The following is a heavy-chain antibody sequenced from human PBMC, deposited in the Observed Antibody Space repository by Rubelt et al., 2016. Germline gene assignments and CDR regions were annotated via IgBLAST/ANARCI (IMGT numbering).Heavy chain of an antibody. J-gene: IGHJ4*02. Sequence: QVQLQQWGAGLLKPSETLSLTCAVYGGSFSGYYWSWIRQPPGKGLEWIGYIYYSGSTNYNPSLKSRVTISVDTSKNQFSLKLSSVTAADTAVYYCAGELAGTISVWGQGTLVTVSS. CDR2: IYYSGST. V-gene: IGHV4-34*11. CDR1: GGSFSGYY. D-gene: IGHD4/OR15-4a*01. CDR3: AGELAGTISV.